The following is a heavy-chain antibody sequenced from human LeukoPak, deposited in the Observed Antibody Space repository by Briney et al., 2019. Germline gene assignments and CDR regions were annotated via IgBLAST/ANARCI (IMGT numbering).Heavy chain of an antibody. D-gene: IGHD4-17*01. V-gene: IGHV3-33*06. J-gene: IGHJ4*02. Sequence: GGSLRLSCAASGFSFSSYAMHWVRQAPGRGLEWVSAIWYDGSNKFYADSVKGRFTISRDNSKNTLYLQMNSLRAEDTAVYYCAKSGPDFGDLPSEYYFDYWGQGNLVTVSS. CDR1: GFSFSSYA. CDR2: IWYDGSNK. CDR3: AKSGPDFGDLPSEYYFDY.